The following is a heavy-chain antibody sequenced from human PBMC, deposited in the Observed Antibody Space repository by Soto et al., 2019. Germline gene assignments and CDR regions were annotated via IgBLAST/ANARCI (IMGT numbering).Heavy chain of an antibody. V-gene: IGHV4-30-2*01. D-gene: IGHD5-18*01. Sequence: PSETLSLTCAVSGGSISSGGYSWSWIRQPPGKGLEWIGYIYHSGSTYYNPSLKSRVTISVDRSKNQFSLKLSSVTAADTAVYYCARTPPAGYGYDYWGQGTLVTVSS. CDR1: GGSISSGGYS. J-gene: IGHJ4*02. CDR2: IYHSGST. CDR3: ARTPPAGYGYDY.